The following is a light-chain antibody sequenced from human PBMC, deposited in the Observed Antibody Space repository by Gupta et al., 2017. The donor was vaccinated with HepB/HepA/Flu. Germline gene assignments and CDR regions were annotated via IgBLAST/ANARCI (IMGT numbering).Light chain of an antibody. J-gene: IGKJ3*01. CDR1: KSLEHSDGNTY. CDR3: RRKKDYPFT. Sequence: IVMTQPPLSSPVTLGQPASISCASNKSLEHSDGNTYLSWLQQRPGQPPRLLIYKGCKLFSGVPDRLNGCGAATNITLTISMVDPEDAGIYYCRRKKDYPFTIGHGTKLDLK. CDR2: KGC. V-gene: IGKV2D-24*01.